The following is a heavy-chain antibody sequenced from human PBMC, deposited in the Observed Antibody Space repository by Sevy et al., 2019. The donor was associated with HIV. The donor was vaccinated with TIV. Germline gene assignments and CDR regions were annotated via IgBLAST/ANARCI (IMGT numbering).Heavy chain of an antibody. CDR1: VGSISSGGYY. J-gene: IGHJ4*02. CDR2: IYYSGST. Sequence: SDTLSLTCTVSVGSISSGGYYWSWIRQHPGKGLEWIGYIYYSGSTYYNPSLKSRVTISVDTSKNQFSLKLSSVTVADTAVYYCARGAVAGRLYYFDYWGQGTLVTVSS. D-gene: IGHD6-19*01. CDR3: ARGAVAGRLYYFDY. V-gene: IGHV4-31*03.